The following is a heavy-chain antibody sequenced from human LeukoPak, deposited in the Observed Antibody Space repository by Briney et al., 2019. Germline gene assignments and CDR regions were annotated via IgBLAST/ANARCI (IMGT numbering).Heavy chain of an antibody. V-gene: IGHV1-46*01. D-gene: IGHD3-22*01. CDR2: INPTAGSP. CDR1: GYTFSRFY. CDR3: ARGGGGSDTSGFLRSDGFDI. Sequence: ASVKVSCKALGYTFSRFYIHWARQAPGQGLEWMGIINPTAGSPTYAQKFRDRVTMTRDTSTSTIYMELSGLRSEDTAMYYCARGGGGSDTSGFLRSDGFDIWGQGTMVAVSS. J-gene: IGHJ3*02.